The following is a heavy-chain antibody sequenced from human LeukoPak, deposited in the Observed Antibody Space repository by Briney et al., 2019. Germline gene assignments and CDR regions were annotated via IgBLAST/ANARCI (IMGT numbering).Heavy chain of an antibody. D-gene: IGHD3-10*01. CDR1: GFTFSSYA. V-gene: IGHV3-30*04. CDR3: ARVGSLWFGELPVDY. J-gene: IGHJ4*02. CDR2: ISCDGSNK. Sequence: GGSLRLSCAASGFTFSSYAMHWVRQAPGKGLEWAAVISCDGSNKYYADSVKGRFTISRDNSKNTLYLQMNSLRAEDTAVYYCARVGSLWFGELPVDYWGQGTLVTVSS.